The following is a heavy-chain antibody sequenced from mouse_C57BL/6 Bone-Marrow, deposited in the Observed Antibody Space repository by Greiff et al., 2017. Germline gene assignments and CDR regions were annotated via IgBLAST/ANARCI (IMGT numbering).Heavy chain of an antibody. D-gene: IGHD4-1*01. J-gene: IGHJ3*01. CDR3: ARLGY. CDR2: INPSNVGT. Sequence: QVQLQQPGTELVTPGASVTLSFTASCSTFPISCLPFFTQRPFPCLSFIGNINPSNVGTNYHEKFKIKATLTVDKSSSTAYMQLSSLTSEDSAVYYCARLGYWGQGTLVTVSA. CDR1: CSTFPISC. V-gene: IGHV1-53*01.